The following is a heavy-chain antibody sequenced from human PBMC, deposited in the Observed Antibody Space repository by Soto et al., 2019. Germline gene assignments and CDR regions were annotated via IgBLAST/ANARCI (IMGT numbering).Heavy chain of an antibody. J-gene: IGHJ3*02. CDR3: ARYYYDSSGYYGPVAFDI. CDR2: IYYSGST. CDR1: GGSISSGGYY. Sequence: SETLSLTCTVSGGSISSGGYYWSWIRQHPGKGLEWIGYIYYSGSTYYNPSLKSRVTISVDTPKNQFSLKLSSVTAADTAVYYFARYYYDSSGYYGPVAFDIWGQGTMVTVSS. V-gene: IGHV4-31*03. D-gene: IGHD3-22*01.